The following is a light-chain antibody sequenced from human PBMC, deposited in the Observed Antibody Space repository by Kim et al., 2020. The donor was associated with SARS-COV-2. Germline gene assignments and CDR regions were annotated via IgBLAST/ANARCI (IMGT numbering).Light chain of an antibody. CDR1: ALPKQY. Sequence: SYELTQPPSVSVSPGQTARITCSGDALPKQYAYWYQQKPGQAPVLVIYKDSERPSGIPERFSGSSSGTTVTLTICGVQAGDEADYYCQSADSSGTYFWLFGGGTQLTVL. J-gene: IGLJ3*02. CDR2: KDS. V-gene: IGLV3-25*03. CDR3: QSADSSGTYFWL.